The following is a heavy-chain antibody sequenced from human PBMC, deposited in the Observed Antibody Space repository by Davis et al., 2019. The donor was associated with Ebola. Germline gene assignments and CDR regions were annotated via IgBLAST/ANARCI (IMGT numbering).Heavy chain of an antibody. CDR2: ISGSGGST. CDR1: GFTFSSYA. Sequence: PGGSLRLSCAASGFTFSSYAMSWARQAPGKGLEWVSAISGSGGSTYYADSVKGRFTIARDNSKNTLYLQMNSLKAEDTAVYDCAKKGVGYYYDSSGYYNWFDPWGQGTLVTVSS. CDR3: AKKGVGYYYDSSGYYNWFDP. D-gene: IGHD3-22*01. V-gene: IGHV3-23*01. J-gene: IGHJ5*02.